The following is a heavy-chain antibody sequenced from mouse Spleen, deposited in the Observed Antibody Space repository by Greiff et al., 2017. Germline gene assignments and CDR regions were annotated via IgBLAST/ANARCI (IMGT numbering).Heavy chain of an antibody. Sequence: VKLVESGPELVKPGASVKMSCKASGYTFTDYVISWVKQRTGQGLEWIGEIYPGSGSTYYNEKFKGKATLTADKSSNTAYMQLSSLTSEDSAVYFCAREDGSGSYYAMDYWGQGTSVTVSS. CDR2: IYPGSGST. V-gene: IGHV1-77*01. CDR1: GYTFTDYV. D-gene: IGHD3-2*01. J-gene: IGHJ4*01. CDR3: AREDGSGSYYAMDY.